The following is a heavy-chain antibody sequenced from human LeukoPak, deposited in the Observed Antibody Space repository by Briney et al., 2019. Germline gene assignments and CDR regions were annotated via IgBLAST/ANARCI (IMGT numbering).Heavy chain of an antibody. CDR1: GFTFSGYS. J-gene: IGHJ4*02. Sequence: GGSLRLSCAASGFTFSGYSMNWVRQAPGKGVEWVSSISSSSSYIYYADSVKGRFTISRDNAKNSLYLQMNSLRAEDTAVYYCARGVVRYFDYWGQGALVTVSS. CDR3: ARGVVRYFDY. CDR2: ISSSSSYI. D-gene: IGHD3-9*01. V-gene: IGHV3-21*01.